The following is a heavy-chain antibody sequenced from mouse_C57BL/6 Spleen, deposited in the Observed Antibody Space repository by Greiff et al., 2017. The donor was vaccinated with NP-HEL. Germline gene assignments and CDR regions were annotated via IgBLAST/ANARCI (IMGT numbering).Heavy chain of an antibody. CDR2: IDPANGNT. Sequence: EVQLVESVAELVRPGASVKLSCTASGFNIKNTYMHWVKQRPEQGLEWIGRIDPANGNTKYAPKFQGKATITADTSSNTAYLQLSSLTSEDTAIYYCAHYYGSSYWYFDVWGTGTTVTVSS. CDR3: AHYYGSSYWYFDV. D-gene: IGHD1-1*01. CDR1: GFNIKNTY. V-gene: IGHV14-3*01. J-gene: IGHJ1*03.